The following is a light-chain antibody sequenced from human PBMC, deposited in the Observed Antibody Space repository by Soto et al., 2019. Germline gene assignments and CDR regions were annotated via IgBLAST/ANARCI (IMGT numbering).Light chain of an antibody. CDR2: DVN. J-gene: IGLJ1*01. Sequence: QSSLTQPASVSGSPGQSITISCTGTSGDIGLYNFVPWYQQHPGRAPKLMIYDVNNRPSGVSDRFSGSKSGNTASLTISGLQAEDEADYYCCSYTSTTAYVFGTGTKLTVL. V-gene: IGLV2-14*03. CDR3: CSYTSTTAYV. CDR1: SGDIGLYNF.